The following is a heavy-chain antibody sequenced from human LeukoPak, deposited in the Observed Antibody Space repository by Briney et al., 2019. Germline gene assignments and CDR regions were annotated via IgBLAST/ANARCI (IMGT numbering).Heavy chain of an antibody. Sequence: GESLKISCQTSGYIFTDYWIGWVRQMPGKGLEWMGIIYPGDSDTRYSPSFQGQVTISADKSISTAYLQWSSLKASDTAMYYCAGVRTGTTDYYFDYWGQGTLVTVSS. CDR1: GYIFTDYW. CDR3: AGVRTGTTDYYFDY. J-gene: IGHJ4*02. D-gene: IGHD1-1*01. V-gene: IGHV5-51*01. CDR2: IYPGDSDT.